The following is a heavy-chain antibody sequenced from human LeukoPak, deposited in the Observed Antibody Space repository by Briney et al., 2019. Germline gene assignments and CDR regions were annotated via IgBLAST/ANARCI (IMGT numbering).Heavy chain of an antibody. D-gene: IGHD3-3*01. CDR2: IKQDGSEK. J-gene: IGHJ4*02. V-gene: IGHV3-7*01. Sequence: GGSLRLSCAASGFTFSNYWMSWVRQAPGKGLEWVANIKQDGSEKYYVDSVKGRYTISRDNAKNSLYLQVDSLRAEDRAVYYCAREQIFGVVIVKSYFDFWGQGTLVTVSS. CDR3: AREQIFGVVIVKSYFDF. CDR1: GFTFSNYW.